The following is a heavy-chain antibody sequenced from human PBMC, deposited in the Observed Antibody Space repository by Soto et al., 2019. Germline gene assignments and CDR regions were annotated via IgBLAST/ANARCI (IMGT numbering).Heavy chain of an antibody. V-gene: IGHV4-59*01. J-gene: IGHJ4*02. CDR3: ARQDYDILTGYLTYFDY. CDR1: GGSMSPYY. CDR2: VYYSGYT. Sequence: SETLSLTCTVSGGSMSPYYWSWIRQAPGVGLEWIAYVYYSGYTHYNPSLKSRVTISVDTSKNQLSLKLTSVTAADTAVYYCARQDYDILTGYLTYFDYWGQGTLVTVSS. D-gene: IGHD3-9*01.